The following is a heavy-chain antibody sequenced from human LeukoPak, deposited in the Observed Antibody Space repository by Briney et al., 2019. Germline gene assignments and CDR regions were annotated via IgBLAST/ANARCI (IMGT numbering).Heavy chain of an antibody. J-gene: IGHJ4*02. CDR2: ISAGGDSP. Sequence: GGSLRLSCVASGFPFSSHSLSWVRQAPGQGLEWVSAISAGGDSPYYADSVEGRFSISRDNSKNTLYLQMNSLRAGDTAVYYCAKRRYCSSISCHDFDYWGQGTLVTVSS. V-gene: IGHV3-23*01. CDR3: AKRRYCSSISCHDFDY. CDR1: GFPFSSHS. D-gene: IGHD2-2*01.